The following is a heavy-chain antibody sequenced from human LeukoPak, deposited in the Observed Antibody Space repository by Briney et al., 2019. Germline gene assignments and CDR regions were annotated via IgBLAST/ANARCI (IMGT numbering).Heavy chain of an antibody. CDR3: ARFYGLGTWNDAFDI. CDR1: AFTFSDYY. D-gene: IGHD3-10*01. Sequence: GGSLRLSCAASAFTFSDYYMSWIRQAPGKGLEWVSYISTGSHYTNYADSVKGRFTISRDDTRNSLFLQINSLRAEDMAVYYCARFYGLGTWNDAFDIWGQGTMVTVSS. V-gene: IGHV3-11*03. CDR2: ISTGSHYT. J-gene: IGHJ3*02.